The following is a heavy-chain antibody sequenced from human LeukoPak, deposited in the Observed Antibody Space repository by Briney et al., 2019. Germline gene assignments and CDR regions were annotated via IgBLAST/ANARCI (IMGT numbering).Heavy chain of an antibody. CDR2: INPNSGGT. CDR3: ARGEAFITMVRGVIITGTYDI. V-gene: IGHV1-2*02. CDR1: GYTFTGYD. D-gene: IGHD3-10*01. Sequence: ASVKVSCKASGYTFTGYDMHWVRQAPGQGLEWMGWINPNSGGTNYAQKFQGRVTMTRDTSISTAYMELSRLRSDDTAVYYCARGEAFITMVRGVIITGTYDIWGQGTMVTVSS. J-gene: IGHJ3*02.